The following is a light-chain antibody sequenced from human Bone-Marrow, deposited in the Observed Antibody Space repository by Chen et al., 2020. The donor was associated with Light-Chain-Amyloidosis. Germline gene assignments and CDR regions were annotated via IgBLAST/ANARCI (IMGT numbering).Light chain of an antibody. V-gene: IGLV1-47*01. CDR3: ATWDGSLSGLV. Sequence: HSVLTQPPSTSATPGQRVTISCSGSGSNIGSHEVFWYQQVPGKAPNLLRFKNDQRPSGVPDRFSAFKSGTAASLVIRGSRSDDDADYHCATWDGSLSGLVFGGGTKVPVL. J-gene: IGLJ2*01. CDR1: GSNIGSHE. CDR2: KND.